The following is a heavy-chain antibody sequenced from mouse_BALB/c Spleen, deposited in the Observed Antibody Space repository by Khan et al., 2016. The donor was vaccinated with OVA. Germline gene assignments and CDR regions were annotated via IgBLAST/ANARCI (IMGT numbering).Heavy chain of an antibody. CDR3: ARNRDPDYFDY. J-gene: IGHJ2*01. CDR1: GFSLTSHG. Sequence: VELVESGPGLVAPSQSLSITCTVSGFSLTSHGVHWVRQPPGKGLEWLGVIWAGGSTNYNSALMSRLSISKDSSKSQVFLKMNSLQTDDTAMYYCARNRDPDYFDYWGQGTTLTVSS. V-gene: IGHV2-9*02. CDR2: IWAGGST.